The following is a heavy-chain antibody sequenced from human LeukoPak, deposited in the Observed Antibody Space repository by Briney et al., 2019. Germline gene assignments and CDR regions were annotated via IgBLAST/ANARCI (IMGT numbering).Heavy chain of an antibody. Sequence: VASVKVSCKTSGYTFTDYSIHWVRQAPGQGPEWMGWINPNSGGTNYAQKFQGRVTMTRDTSISTAYMELSRLRSDDTAMYYCAKWRAADAFDIWGQGTMVTVSS. V-gene: IGHV1-2*02. J-gene: IGHJ3*02. CDR3: AKWRAADAFDI. CDR2: INPNSGGT. CDR1: GYTFTDYS. D-gene: IGHD2-8*01.